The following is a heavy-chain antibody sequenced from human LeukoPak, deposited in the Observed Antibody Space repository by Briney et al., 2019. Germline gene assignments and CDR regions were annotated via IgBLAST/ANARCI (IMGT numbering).Heavy chain of an antibody. CDR2: IYSGGST. CDR1: GFTVSSNY. CDR3: ARGIPVVVAAFDY. V-gene: IGHV3-66*01. J-gene: IGHJ4*02. Sequence: PGGSLRLSCAASGFTVSSNYMSWVRQAPGKGLEWVSVIYSGGSTYYADSVKDRFTISRDSSKNTLYLQMHSLRAEDTAVYYCARGIPVVVAAFDYWGQGTLVTVSS. D-gene: IGHD6-19*01.